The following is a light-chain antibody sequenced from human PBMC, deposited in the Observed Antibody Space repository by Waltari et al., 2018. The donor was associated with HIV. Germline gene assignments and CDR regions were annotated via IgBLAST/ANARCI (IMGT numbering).Light chain of an antibody. CDR3: QHYNTSSPLT. CDR2: KAS. V-gene: IGKV1-5*03. Sequence: DIQMTQSPSTLSTSEGDRITITCRASQNIDTWLAWYQQKAGKAPKLLVYKASSLESGVPTRFSGSGSGTEFTLTISSLQPDDYATYYCQHYNTSSPLTFGQGTRVDI. J-gene: IGKJ1*01. CDR1: QNIDTW.